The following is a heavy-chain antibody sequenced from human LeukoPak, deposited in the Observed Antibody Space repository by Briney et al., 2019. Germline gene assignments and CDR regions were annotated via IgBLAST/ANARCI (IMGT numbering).Heavy chain of an antibody. CDR3: AKKGYFNSTSCDKPLDF. CDR1: GYTFNSYG. CDR2: IGAYNGNT. J-gene: IGHJ4*02. V-gene: IGHV1-18*01. D-gene: IGHD2-2*01. Sequence: ASVKVSCKASGYTFNSYGISWVRQAPGQGLEWMGWIGAYNGNTNYAQKFQNRVTMTTDTSTSTAYMELRSLRSDDTAVYYCAKKGYFNSTSCDKPLDFWGQGTLGTGSS.